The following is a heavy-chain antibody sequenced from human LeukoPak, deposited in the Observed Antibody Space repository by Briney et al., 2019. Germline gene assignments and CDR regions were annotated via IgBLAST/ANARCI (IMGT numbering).Heavy chain of an antibody. CDR1: GFTFSAYA. D-gene: IGHD6-13*01. CDR3: ARGGDSSNWYPGYFDY. CDR2: IKSDGSST. J-gene: IGHJ4*02. V-gene: IGHV3-74*01. Sequence: GGSLRLSCAASGFTFSAYAMHWVRQAPGKGPVWVSRIKSDGSSTRFADSVQGRFTISRDNGKNTLYLQMNSLRAEDTAVYYRARGGDSSNWYPGYFDYWGQGALVTASS.